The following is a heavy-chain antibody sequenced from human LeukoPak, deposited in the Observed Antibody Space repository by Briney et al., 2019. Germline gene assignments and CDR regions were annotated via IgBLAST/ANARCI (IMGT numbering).Heavy chain of an antibody. CDR2: IYPGNSDT. V-gene: IGHV5-51*01. J-gene: IGHJ1*01. CDR1: GYSFTNDW. D-gene: IGHD4-23*01. Sequence: GESLKISCKGSGYSFTNDWIGWVRQMPGKGLEWMAIIYPGNSDTRYSPSFQGQVTISADKSISTAYLQWNSLKASDTAMYYCAREGAVGESYFRHWGQGTLVTVSS. CDR3: AREGAVGESYFRH.